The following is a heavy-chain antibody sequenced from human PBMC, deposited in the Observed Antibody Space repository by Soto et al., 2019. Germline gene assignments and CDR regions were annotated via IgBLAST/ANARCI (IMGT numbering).Heavy chain of an antibody. Sequence: EVQLLESGGGLVQPGGSLRLSCAASGFTFSSNAMSWVRQAPGKGLEWVSAISGSGGSTYYADSVKGRFTISRDNSKNTLYLQMNSLRAEDTAVYYCAKQYLYDSSGYYSYWGQGTLVTVSS. J-gene: IGHJ4*02. CDR3: AKQYLYDSSGYYSY. V-gene: IGHV3-23*01. CDR1: GFTFSSNA. D-gene: IGHD3-22*01. CDR2: ISGSGGST.